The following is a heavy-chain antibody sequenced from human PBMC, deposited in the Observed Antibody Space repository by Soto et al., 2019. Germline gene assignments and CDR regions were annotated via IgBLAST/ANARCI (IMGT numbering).Heavy chain of an antibody. CDR2: IYYSGST. V-gene: IGHV4-39*01. CDR3: ARHDTIFGVVIIGGWFDP. J-gene: IGHJ5*02. CDR1: GGSISSSSYY. Sequence: PSETLSLTCTVSGGSISSSSYYWGWIRQPPGKGLEWIGSIYYSGSTYYNPCLKSRVTISVDTSKNQFSLKLSSVTAADTAVYYCARHDTIFGVVIIGGWFDPWGQGTLVTVSS. D-gene: IGHD3-3*01.